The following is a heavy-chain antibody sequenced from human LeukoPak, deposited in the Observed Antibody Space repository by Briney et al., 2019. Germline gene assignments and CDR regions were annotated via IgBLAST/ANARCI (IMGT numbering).Heavy chain of an antibody. D-gene: IGHD2-2*02. CDR3: AADACSSGSCYIDY. J-gene: IGHJ4*02. CDR1: GLPFRSYG. V-gene: IGHV3-33*01. CDR2: LWSDGSKS. Sequence: PGGSLRLSFAASGLPFRSYGFNWVRQAPGKGLEWVAVLWSDGSKSYYADSVKGRFTFSRDNSQSTLFLQMNSLRDEDTAVYYCAADACSSGSCYIDYWGQGTLVTVSS.